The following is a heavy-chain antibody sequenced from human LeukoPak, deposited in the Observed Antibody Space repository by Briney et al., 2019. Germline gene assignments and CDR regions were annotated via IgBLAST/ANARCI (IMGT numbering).Heavy chain of an antibody. Sequence: SETLSLTCAVYGGSFSGYYWSWIRQPPGKGLEWIREINHSGSTNYNPSLKSRVTISVDTSKNQFSLKLSSVTAADTAVYYCARGRGDYGSGSYYKFRPWFDPWGQGTLVTVSS. CDR2: INHSGST. J-gene: IGHJ5*02. D-gene: IGHD3-10*01. V-gene: IGHV4-34*01. CDR3: ARGRGDYGSGSYYKFRPWFDP. CDR1: GGSFSGYY.